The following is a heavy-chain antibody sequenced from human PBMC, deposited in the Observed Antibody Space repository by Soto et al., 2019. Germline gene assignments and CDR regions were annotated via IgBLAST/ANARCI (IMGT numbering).Heavy chain of an antibody. CDR3: ARDFEY. CDR2: INSDGSST. Sequence: EVQLVESGGGLVQPGGSLRLSCAASGFTFSTFWMHWVRPAPGKGLVWVSRINSDGSSTNYADSVKGRVTISRDNAKNMLYLKMNSLRAEDTAVYYCARDFEYWGQGTLVTVSS. CDR1: GFTFSTFW. V-gene: IGHV3-74*01. J-gene: IGHJ4*02.